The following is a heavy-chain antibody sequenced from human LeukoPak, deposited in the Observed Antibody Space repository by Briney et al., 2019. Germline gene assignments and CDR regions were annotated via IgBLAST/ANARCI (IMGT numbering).Heavy chain of an antibody. J-gene: IGHJ4*02. CDR2: ISSSSSYI. V-gene: IGHV3-21*01. CDR1: GFTFSSYS. D-gene: IGHD1-14*01. CDR3: ARESPSDTEEDY. Sequence: EPGGSLRLSCAASGFTFSSYSMNWVRQAPGKGLEWVSSISSSSSYIYYADSVKGRFTISRDNAKNSLYLQMNSLRAEDTAVYYCARESPSDTEEDYWGQGTLVTVSS.